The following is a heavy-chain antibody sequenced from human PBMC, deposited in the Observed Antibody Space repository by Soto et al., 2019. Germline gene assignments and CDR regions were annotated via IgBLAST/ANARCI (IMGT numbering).Heavy chain of an antibody. CDR3: ARTYYYDTSGPGSNVDI. J-gene: IGHJ3*02. V-gene: IGHV5-51*01. CDR2: MYPGDSDT. CDR1: GYSFNAYW. D-gene: IGHD3-22*01. Sequence: GESLKIYCXGSGYSFNAYWIGWVRQTPGRGLEWMGIMYPGDSDTRYSPSFQGQVTISADKSISTAYLQWSSLKASDTAMYYCARTYYYDTSGPGSNVDIWGQGTMVTVSS.